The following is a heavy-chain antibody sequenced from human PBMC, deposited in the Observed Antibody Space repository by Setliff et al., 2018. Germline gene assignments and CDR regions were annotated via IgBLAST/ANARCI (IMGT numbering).Heavy chain of an antibody. CDR2: IIPIFGTA. Sequence: ASVKVSCKASGYTFTGYYMHWVRQAPGQGLEWMGGIIPIFGTANYAQKFQGRVTITADESTSTAYMELSSLRSEDTAVYYCATPRSGIIDAFDIWGQGTMVTVSS. CDR1: GYTFTGYY. V-gene: IGHV1-69*13. J-gene: IGHJ3*02. D-gene: IGHD2-15*01. CDR3: ATPRSGIIDAFDI.